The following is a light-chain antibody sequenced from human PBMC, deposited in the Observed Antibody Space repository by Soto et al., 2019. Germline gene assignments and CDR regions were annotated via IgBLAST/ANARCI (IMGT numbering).Light chain of an antibody. CDR2: EVI. V-gene: IGLV2-14*01. CDR1: SSDVGGYNY. Sequence: QSALTQPASVSGSPGQSITISCTGTSSDVGGYNYVSWYQQHPGKAPKLMIYEVINRPSGVSNRFSGSKSGNTASLTISGLQAEDEADYYCTSFTISSSCVFGPGTKLTVL. J-gene: IGLJ1*01. CDR3: TSFTISSSCV.